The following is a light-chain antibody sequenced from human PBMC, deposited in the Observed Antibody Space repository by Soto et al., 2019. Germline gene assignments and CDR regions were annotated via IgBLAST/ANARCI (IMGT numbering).Light chain of an antibody. CDR3: QKYDSAPHT. Sequence: DIQMTQSPSSLSASIGDRVTITCRASQGISFSLMWYQQKPGKVPKLLIYGASTLQSGVPSRFSGSGSGTDFTLTISSLQPEDVATYYCQKYDSAPHTFGQGNKVEI. CDR2: GAS. CDR1: QGISFS. J-gene: IGKJ1*01. V-gene: IGKV1-27*01.